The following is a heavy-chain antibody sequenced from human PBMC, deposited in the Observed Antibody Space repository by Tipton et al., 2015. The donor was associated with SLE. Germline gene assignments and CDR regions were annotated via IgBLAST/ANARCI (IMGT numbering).Heavy chain of an antibody. D-gene: IGHD2-15*01. J-gene: IGHJ5*02. V-gene: IGHV1-69*05. Sequence: QLVQSGAEVKKPGASVKVSCKASGYTFTSYGISWVRQAPGQGLEWMGGIIPIFGTANYAQKFQGRVTITTDESTSTAYMELSSLRSEDTAVYYCARNSWGWFDPWGQGTLVTVSS. CDR1: GYTFTSYG. CDR2: IIPIFGTA. CDR3: ARNSWGWFDP.